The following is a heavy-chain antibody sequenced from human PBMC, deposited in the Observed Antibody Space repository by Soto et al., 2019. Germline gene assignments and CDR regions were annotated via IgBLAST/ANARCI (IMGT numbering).Heavy chain of an antibody. Sequence: KVSFKASGCTYTSYNMGWVRQSPGQGLEWMGWISAYSGNTNYAQKFQDRATMTRDTSTSTTYMEVKSLRSDDTAVYYCARVWYDSRGYYPDYWGQGTLVTVSS. J-gene: IGHJ4*02. D-gene: IGHD3-22*01. CDR2: ISAYSGNT. CDR3: ARVWYDSRGYYPDY. V-gene: IGHV1-18*04. CDR1: GCTYTSYN.